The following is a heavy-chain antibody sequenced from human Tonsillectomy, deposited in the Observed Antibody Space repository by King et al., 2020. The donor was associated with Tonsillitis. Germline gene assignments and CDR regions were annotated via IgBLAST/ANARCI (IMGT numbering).Heavy chain of an antibody. J-gene: IGHJ6*02. CDR3: ATRSPSPRGGYYDFWGGYHGGGRGMDV. Sequence: VQLVESGAEVKKPGASVKVSCKASGYTFTGYYMHWVRQAPGQGLEWMGWINPNSGGTNYAQKFQGRVTMTRDTSISTAYMELSRLRSDDTAVYYCATRSPSPRGGYYDFWGGYHGGGRGMDVRGQGTTVTVSS. V-gene: IGHV1-2*02. CDR2: INPNSGGT. CDR1: GYTFTGYY. D-gene: IGHD3-3*01.